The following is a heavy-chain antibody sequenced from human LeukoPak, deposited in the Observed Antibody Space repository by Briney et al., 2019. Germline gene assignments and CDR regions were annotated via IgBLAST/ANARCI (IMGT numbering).Heavy chain of an antibody. CDR1: GGSISSYY. Sequence: SETLSLTCTVSGGSISSYYWSWIRQPPGRGLEWIGYIYYSANPTSNPSLKSRVHISVDTSQNQFALKLSSVTAADTAVYYCASWSTGDYARFDYWGQGTLVTVSS. J-gene: IGHJ4*02. CDR2: IYYSANP. D-gene: IGHD4-17*01. V-gene: IGHV4-59*01. CDR3: ASWSTGDYARFDY.